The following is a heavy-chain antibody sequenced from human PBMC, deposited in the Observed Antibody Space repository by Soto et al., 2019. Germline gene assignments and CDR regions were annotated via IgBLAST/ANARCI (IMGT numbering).Heavy chain of an antibody. D-gene: IGHD6-13*01. CDR2: IAYTGSNK. CDR3: AKKLPYTNTWYYFDY. Sequence: GGSLRLSCAASGFTFSSYGMHWVRQAPWKGLEWVAVIAYTGSNKYYADSVKGRFTISRDNSKNTLYLQMSSLRAEDTAIYYCAKKLPYTNTWYYFDYWGQGTQVTVYS. J-gene: IGHJ4*02. CDR1: GFTFSSYG. V-gene: IGHV3-30*18.